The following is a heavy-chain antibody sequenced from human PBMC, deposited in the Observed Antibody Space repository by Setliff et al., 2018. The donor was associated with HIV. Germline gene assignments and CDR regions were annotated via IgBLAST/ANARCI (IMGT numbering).Heavy chain of an antibody. V-gene: IGHV4-31*03. J-gene: IGHJ5*02. CDR3: ARLEDQFGPGWFAP. CDR2: ISHSGNT. Sequence: SSETLSLTCSVSGDSISSESSFWGWVRQYPGKDLELIGYISHSGNTYYTPSLESRITLSVDTSKNQFSLKVNSVTAADTAVYYCARLEDQFGPGWFAPWGQGTLVAVSS. CDR1: GDSISSESSF. D-gene: IGHD3-10*01.